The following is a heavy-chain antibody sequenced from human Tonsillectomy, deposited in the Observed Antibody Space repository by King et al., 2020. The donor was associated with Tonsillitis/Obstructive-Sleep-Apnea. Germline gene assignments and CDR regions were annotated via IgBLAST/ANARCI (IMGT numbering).Heavy chain of an antibody. D-gene: IGHD3-3*01. Sequence: VQLVESGGGLVKPGGSLRLSCTASGFTFINAWMNWVRQAPGKGLEWVGRIKSKTDGGTTDYPAPVKGRFTISRDDSKNTLYLQMNSLKTEDTAVYYCTTDTDYDFWSGYYKRGDYWGQGTLVTVSS. J-gene: IGHJ4*02. CDR1: GFTFINAW. CDR3: TTDTDYDFWSGYYKRGDY. V-gene: IGHV3-15*07. CDR2: IKSKTDGGTT.